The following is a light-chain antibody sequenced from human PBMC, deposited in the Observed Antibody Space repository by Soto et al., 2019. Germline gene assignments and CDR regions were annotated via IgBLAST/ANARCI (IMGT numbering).Light chain of an antibody. Sequence: EIVMTQSPATLSVSTGERATLSCRASQSISTELAWYQQKPGQPPRLLIYSPTTRATGVPARFTGSGSGSEFTLTISGLQSEDFAVYYCQQGHNWPLTFGQGTRLEI. CDR3: QQGHNWPLT. CDR1: QSISTE. V-gene: IGKV3-15*01. CDR2: SPT. J-gene: IGKJ2*01.